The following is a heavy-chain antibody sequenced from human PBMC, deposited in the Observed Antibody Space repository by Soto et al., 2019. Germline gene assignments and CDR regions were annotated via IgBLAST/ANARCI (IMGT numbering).Heavy chain of an antibody. Sequence: GGSLRLSCAASGFTFSSYSMNWVRQAPGKGLEWVSSISSSSSYIYYADSVKGRFTISRDNAKNSLYLQMNSLRAEDTAVYYCARALNIVATEGYWGQGTLVTVSS. CDR3: ARALNIVATEGY. CDR1: GFTFSSYS. J-gene: IGHJ4*02. V-gene: IGHV3-21*01. D-gene: IGHD5-12*01. CDR2: ISSSSSYI.